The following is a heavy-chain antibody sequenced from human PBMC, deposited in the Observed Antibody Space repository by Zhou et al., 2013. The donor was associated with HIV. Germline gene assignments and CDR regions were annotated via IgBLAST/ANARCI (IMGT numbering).Heavy chain of an antibody. V-gene: IGHV1-69*13. CDR2: ISGARQVSGQGLEWLRWTTGPSHSA. J-gene: IGHJ5*02. Sequence: QVHLVQSDSEVKRPGDSVTISCNASGYAFVDYGISWVRQAPGHGLEWMAWISGARQVSGQGLEWLRWTTGPSHSAKYAQKFQDRVTITADESTSTAYMELSSLRSEDTAVYYCARDHEIAAADKGGWFDPWGQGTLVTVSS. CDR3: ARDHEIAAADKGGWFDP. CDR1: GYAFVDYG. D-gene: IGHD6-13*01.